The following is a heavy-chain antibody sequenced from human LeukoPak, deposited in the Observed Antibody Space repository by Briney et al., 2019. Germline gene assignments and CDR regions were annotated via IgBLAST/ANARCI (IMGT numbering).Heavy chain of an antibody. D-gene: IGHD3-9*01. CDR2: INKDGSST. CDR1: GFTFSSFA. CDR3: ADRPIGMTGKPNYYFDY. J-gene: IGHJ4*02. V-gene: IGHV3-23*05. Sequence: PGGSLRLSCAASGFTFSSFAMTWVRQAPGKGLEWVSAINKDGSSTHYADSVKGRFTIYRDNSKNTLYLQMDSLRAEDTAIYYCADRPIGMTGKPNYYFDYWGQGTLVTVSS.